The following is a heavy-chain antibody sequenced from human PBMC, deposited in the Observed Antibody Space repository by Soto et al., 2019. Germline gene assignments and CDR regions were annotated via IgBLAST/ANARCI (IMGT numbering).Heavy chain of an antibody. CDR2: IYWDDDK. Sequence: QITLKESGPPLVKPTQTLTLTCTFSGFSLSTSGVGVGWIRQPPGKALEWLALIYWDDDKRYSPSLKSRLTITKDTSKNQVVLTMTNMDPVDTATYYCAHRQIYYYDSSGYYHDAFDIWGQGTMVTVSS. CDR3: AHRQIYYYDSSGYYHDAFDI. J-gene: IGHJ3*02. D-gene: IGHD3-22*01. CDR1: GFSLSTSGVG. V-gene: IGHV2-5*02.